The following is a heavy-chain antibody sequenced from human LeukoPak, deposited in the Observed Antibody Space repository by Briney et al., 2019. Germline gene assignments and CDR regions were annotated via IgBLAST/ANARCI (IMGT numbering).Heavy chain of an antibody. Sequence: GGSLRLSCAASGFTFSSYWMSWVRQAPGKGLEWVAIIKQDGSEKYYVDSVKGRFTISRDNAKNSLYLQMDSLRAEDTAVYYCSRDFYYDSSGYYYGYWGQGTLVTVSS. CDR3: SRDFYYDSSGYYYGY. J-gene: IGHJ4*02. CDR1: GFTFSSYW. CDR2: IKQDGSEK. D-gene: IGHD3-22*01. V-gene: IGHV3-7*01.